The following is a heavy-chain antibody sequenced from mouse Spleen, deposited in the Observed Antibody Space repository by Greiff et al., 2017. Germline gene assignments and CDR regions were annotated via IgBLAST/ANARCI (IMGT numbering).Heavy chain of an antibody. V-gene: IGHV1-72*01. CDR1: GYTFTSYW. Sequence: QVQLQQPGAELVKPGASVKLSCKASGYTFTSYWMHWVKQRPGRGLEWIGRIDPNSGGNKYNEKFKSKATLTVDKPSSTAYMQLISLTAEDSAVYYCARWGTGFAYWGQGTLVTVSA. D-gene: IGHD3-3*01. J-gene: IGHJ3*01. CDR2: IDPNSGGN. CDR3: ARWGTGFAY.